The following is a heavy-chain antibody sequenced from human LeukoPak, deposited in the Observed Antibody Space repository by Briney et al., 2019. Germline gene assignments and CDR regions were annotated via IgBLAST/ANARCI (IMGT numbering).Heavy chain of an antibody. Sequence: SETLSLTCTVSGGSISSYYWSWIRQPPGKGLEWIGYIYYSGSTNYNPSLKSRVTISVDTSKNQFSLKLSSVTAADTAVYYCARLPGYTSGWFDPWGQGTLVTVSS. D-gene: IGHD6-19*01. V-gene: IGHV4-59*08. CDR3: ARLPGYTSGWFDP. J-gene: IGHJ5*02. CDR2: IYYSGST. CDR1: GGSISSYY.